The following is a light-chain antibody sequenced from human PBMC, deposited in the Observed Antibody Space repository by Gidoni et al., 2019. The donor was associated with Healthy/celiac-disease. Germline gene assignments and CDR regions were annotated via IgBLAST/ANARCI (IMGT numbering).Light chain of an antibody. CDR1: QSVSSY. CDR3: QQRIT. V-gene: IGKV3-11*01. J-gene: IGKJ5*01. Sequence: EIVLTQSPATLSLSPGERATLSCRASQSVSSYLAWYQQKPGQDPRLLIYDASNRATGIPARFSGSGSGTDFTLTISSLEPEDFAVYYCQQRITFGQGTRLEIK. CDR2: DAS.